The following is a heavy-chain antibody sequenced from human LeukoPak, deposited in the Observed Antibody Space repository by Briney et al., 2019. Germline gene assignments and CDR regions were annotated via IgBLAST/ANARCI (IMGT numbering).Heavy chain of an antibody. D-gene: IGHD2-21*01. CDR2: IDPNNGGT. CDR3: ASAVMNRYYYYYGLDV. V-gene: IGHV1-2*06. CDR1: GYSFTGYF. Sequence: ASVKVSCKASGYSFTGYFIHWVRQAPGQGLEWMGRIDPNNGGTSYAQKFQGRVTVTRDTSITTAYMEITSLRSDDTAVYYCASAVMNRYYYYYGLDVWGQGTTVTVSS. J-gene: IGHJ6*02.